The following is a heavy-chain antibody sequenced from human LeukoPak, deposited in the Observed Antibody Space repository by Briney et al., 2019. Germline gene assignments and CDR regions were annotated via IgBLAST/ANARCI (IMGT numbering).Heavy chain of an antibody. Sequence: ASVKVSCKAFGYTFTGYYMHWVRQAPGQGLEWMGRINPNSGGTNYAQKFQGRVTMTRDTSISTAYMELSRLRSDDTAVYYRAREPGPYSSHNYYYGMDVWGQGTTVTVSS. CDR1: GYTFTGYY. CDR3: AREPGPYSSHNYYYGMDV. J-gene: IGHJ6*02. CDR2: INPNSGGT. V-gene: IGHV1-2*06. D-gene: IGHD6-13*01.